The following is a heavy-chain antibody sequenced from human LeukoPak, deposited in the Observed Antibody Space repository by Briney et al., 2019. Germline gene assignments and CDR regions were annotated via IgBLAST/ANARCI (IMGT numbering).Heavy chain of an antibody. CDR3: ASLKEAAAGPFDY. V-gene: IGHV1-24*01. D-gene: IGHD6-13*01. J-gene: IGHJ4*02. CDR2: FDPEDGET. Sequence: ASVKVSCKVSGYTLTELSMHWVRQAPGKGLEWMGGFDPEDGETICAQKFQGRVTMTEDTSTDTAYMELSSLRSEDTAVYYCASLKEAAAGPFDYWGQGTLVTVSS. CDR1: GYTLTELS.